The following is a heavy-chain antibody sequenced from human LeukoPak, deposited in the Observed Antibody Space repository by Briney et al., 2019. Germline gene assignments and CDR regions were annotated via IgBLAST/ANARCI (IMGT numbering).Heavy chain of an antibody. D-gene: IGHD6-19*01. Sequence: PSETLSLTCTVSGGSISSYHWSWIRQPPGKGLEWIGYIYYSGSTNYNPSLKSRVTISVDTSKNQFSLKLSSVTAADTAVYYCARVKSSGFYFDYWGQGTLVTVSS. CDR1: GGSISSYH. V-gene: IGHV4-59*01. CDR2: IYYSGST. CDR3: ARVKSSGFYFDY. J-gene: IGHJ4*02.